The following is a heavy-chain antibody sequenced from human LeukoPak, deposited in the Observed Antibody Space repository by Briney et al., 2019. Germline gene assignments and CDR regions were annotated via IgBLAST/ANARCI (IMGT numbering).Heavy chain of an antibody. CDR1: GGSISSYY. CDR3: ARESLSSWYPDFDY. V-gene: IGHV4-59*12. D-gene: IGHD6-13*01. Sequence: SETLSLTCTVSGGSISSYYWSWIRQPPGKGLEWIGYIYYSGSTNYNPSLKSRVTISVDTSKNQFSLKLSSVTAADTAVYYCARESLSSWYPDFDYWGQGTLVTVSS. J-gene: IGHJ4*02. CDR2: IYYSGST.